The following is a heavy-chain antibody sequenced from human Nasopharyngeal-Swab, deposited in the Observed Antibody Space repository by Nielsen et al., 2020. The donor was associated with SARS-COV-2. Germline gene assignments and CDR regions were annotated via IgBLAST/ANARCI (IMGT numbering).Heavy chain of an antibody. J-gene: IGHJ4*02. V-gene: IGHV1-18*01. CDR1: GYTFTSYG. CDR2: ISAYNGNT. Sequence: PSVKVSCKASGYTFTSYGISWVQQAPGQGLEWMGWISAYNGNTNYAQKLQGRVTMTTDTSTSTAYMELRSLRSADTAVYYCARDDSSNYDFWSGYYTSFDYWGQGTLVTVSS. CDR3: ARDDSSNYDFWSGYYTSFDY. D-gene: IGHD3-3*01.